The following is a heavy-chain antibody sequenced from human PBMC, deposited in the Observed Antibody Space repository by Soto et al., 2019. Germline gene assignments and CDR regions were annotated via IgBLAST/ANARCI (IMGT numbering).Heavy chain of an antibody. J-gene: IGHJ4*02. CDR1: GYTFTEND. V-gene: IGHV1-8*01. CDR3: VRAPLDYYYADYFDN. CDR2: MNPNSGNT. Sequence: ASVKVSCKASGYTFTENDINWVRQATGQGLEWMGWMNPNSGNTGYAQKFQGRVTMTRDNSITTAYMELSSLRSDDTAVYFCVRAPLDYYYADYFDNWGQGTLVTVSS. D-gene: IGHD3-10*01.